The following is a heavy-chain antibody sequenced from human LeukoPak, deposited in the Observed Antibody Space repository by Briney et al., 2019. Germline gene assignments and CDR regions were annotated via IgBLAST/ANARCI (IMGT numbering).Heavy chain of an antibody. CDR2: IYDSGTT. Sequence: PGGSLRLSCAASGFTVSSNYMSWVRQAPGKGLEWVSIIYDSGTTHYADSVKGRFTISRDNLKNTLYLQMNSLRAEDTAVYYCAKDGGLWVSAHWGDSWGRGTLVTVSS. D-gene: IGHD7-27*01. V-gene: IGHV3-53*01. J-gene: IGHJ4*02. CDR3: AKDGGLWVSAHWGDS. CDR1: GFTVSSNY.